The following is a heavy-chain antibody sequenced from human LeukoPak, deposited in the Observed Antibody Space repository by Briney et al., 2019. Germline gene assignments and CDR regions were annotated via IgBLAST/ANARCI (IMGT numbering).Heavy chain of an antibody. Sequence: GGSLRLPCAASGFTFTSYAMSWVRQAPGKGLEWVSAISGSGGSAYYADSVKGRFTISRDNSKNTLYLQMNSLRAEDTAVYYCAKEKDSRGYFDYWGQGTLVTVSS. V-gene: IGHV3-23*01. CDR3: AKEKDSRGYFDY. D-gene: IGHD3-22*01. J-gene: IGHJ4*02. CDR1: GFTFTSYA. CDR2: ISGSGGSA.